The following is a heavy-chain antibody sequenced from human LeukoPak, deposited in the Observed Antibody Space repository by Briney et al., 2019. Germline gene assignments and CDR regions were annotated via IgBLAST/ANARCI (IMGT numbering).Heavy chain of an antibody. Sequence: SETLSLTCTVSGGSISSYYWSWIRQPAGKGLEWIGRIYTSGSTNYSPSLKSRVTMSVDTSKNQFSLKLSSVTAADTAVYYCARGGYDFWSGPPKNFDYWGQGTLVTVSS. CDR2: IYTSGST. CDR1: GGSISSYY. V-gene: IGHV4-4*07. D-gene: IGHD3-3*01. J-gene: IGHJ4*02. CDR3: ARGGYDFWSGPPKNFDY.